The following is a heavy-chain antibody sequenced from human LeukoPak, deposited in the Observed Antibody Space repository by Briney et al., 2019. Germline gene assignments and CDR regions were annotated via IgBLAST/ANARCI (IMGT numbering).Heavy chain of an antibody. J-gene: IGHJ3*02. CDR2: IYNGGDT. CDR1: GFNVSSNY. D-gene: IGHD1-26*01. CDR3: ARDVGATRAFDI. Sequence: GGSLRLSCAAPGFNVSSNYMNWVRQAPGKGLEWISVIYNGGDTYYADSVRGRFTISRDNSKNTLYLQMNSLRAEDTAVYYCARDVGATRAFDIWGQGTMVTVSS. V-gene: IGHV3-53*01.